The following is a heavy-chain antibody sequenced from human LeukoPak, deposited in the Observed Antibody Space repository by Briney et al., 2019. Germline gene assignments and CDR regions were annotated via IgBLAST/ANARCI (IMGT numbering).Heavy chain of an antibody. Sequence: PSGTLSLTCTVSGASISSSYWSWIRQPPGKRLEWIGFIYYSGSTNYNPSLKSRVTISADTSKNQFSLKLSSVTAADTAVYYCVRGNYDNRGYSNAFDIWGQGAMVTVSS. V-gene: IGHV4-59*01. CDR3: VRGNYDNRGYSNAFDI. CDR2: IYYSGST. J-gene: IGHJ3*02. CDR1: GASISSSY. D-gene: IGHD3-22*01.